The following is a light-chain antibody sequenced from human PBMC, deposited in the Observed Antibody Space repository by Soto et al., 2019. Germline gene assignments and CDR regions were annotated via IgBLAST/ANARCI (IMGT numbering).Light chain of an antibody. CDR3: QQRSNWPLIT. Sequence: EIVLTQSPGTLSLSPGEIATLSCRASQSVGSSLSWYQQKPGQAPRLLFCGASNRATGIPDRFSGSGSGTDFTLTISSLEPEDFAVYYCQQRSNWPLITFGQGTRLEIK. J-gene: IGKJ5*01. V-gene: IGKV3-11*01. CDR1: QSVGSS. CDR2: GAS.